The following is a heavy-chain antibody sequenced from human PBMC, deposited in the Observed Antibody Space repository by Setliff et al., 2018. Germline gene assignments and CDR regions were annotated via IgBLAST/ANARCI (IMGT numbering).Heavy chain of an antibody. V-gene: IGHV4-59*01. J-gene: IGHJ6*02. Sequence: PSETLSLTCTVSGGSISPYFWSWIRQAPGKGLGWIGYIYHNGNTNFNPSLKTRVSMSVDTSKNQIALNLKSVTAADTAVYYCARDRTAYSYGLDVWGQGTTVTVSS. D-gene: IGHD5-18*01. CDR3: ARDRTAYSYGLDV. CDR2: IYHNGNT. CDR1: GGSISPYF.